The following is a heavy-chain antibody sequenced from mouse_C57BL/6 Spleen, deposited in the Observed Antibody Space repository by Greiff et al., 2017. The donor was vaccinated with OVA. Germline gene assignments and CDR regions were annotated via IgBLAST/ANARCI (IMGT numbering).Heavy chain of an antibody. CDR2: ISDGGSYT. Sequence: EVKVEESGGGLVKPGGSLKLSCAASGFTFSSYAMSWVRQTPEKRLEWVATISDGGSYTYYPDNVKGRFTISRDNAKNNLYLQMSHLKSEDTAMYYCARFITTVVIDYWGQGTTLTVSS. CDR3: ARFITTVVIDY. J-gene: IGHJ2*01. D-gene: IGHD1-1*01. CDR1: GFTFSSYA. V-gene: IGHV5-4*03.